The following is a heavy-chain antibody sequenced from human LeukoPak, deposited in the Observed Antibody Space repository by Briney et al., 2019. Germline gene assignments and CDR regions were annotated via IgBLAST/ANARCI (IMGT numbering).Heavy chain of an antibody. Sequence: ASVKVSCKASGYTFTSYDINWVRQATGQGLEWMGWMNPNSGNTGYAQKFQGRVTMTRNTSISTAYMELSSLRSEDTAVYYCAKELGDYGDYDWYFDLWGRGTLVTVSS. D-gene: IGHD4-17*01. CDR1: GYTFTSYD. CDR2: MNPNSGNT. J-gene: IGHJ2*01. V-gene: IGHV1-8*01. CDR3: AKELGDYGDYDWYFDL.